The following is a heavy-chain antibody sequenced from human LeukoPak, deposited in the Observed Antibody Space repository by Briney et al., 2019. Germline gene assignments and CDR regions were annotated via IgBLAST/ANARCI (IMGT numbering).Heavy chain of an antibody. V-gene: IGHV4-39*07. Sequence: SETLSLTCTVSGGSISSSSYYWGWIRQPPGKGLEWIGSIYYSGSTYYNPSLKSRVTISVDTSKNQFSLKLSSVTAADTAVYYCTFPASYTSAWYDWGQGTLVTVSS. CDR2: IYYSGST. CDR1: GGSISSSSYY. D-gene: IGHD6-19*01. CDR3: TFPASYTSAWYD. J-gene: IGHJ4*02.